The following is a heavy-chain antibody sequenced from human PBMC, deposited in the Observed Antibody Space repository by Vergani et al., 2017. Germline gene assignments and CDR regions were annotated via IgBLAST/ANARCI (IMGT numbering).Heavy chain of an antibody. V-gene: IGHV4-59*01. D-gene: IGHD6-13*01. J-gene: IGHJ4*02. CDR2: IYYSGST. Sequence: QVQLPESGPGLVKPSETLSLTCTVSGGSISSYYWSWIRQPPGKGLEWIGYIYYSGSTNYNPSLKSRVTISVDTSKNQFSLKLSSVTAADTAVYYCARAAAGTSEFDYWGQGTLVTVSS. CDR3: ARAAAGTSEFDY. CDR1: GGSISSYY.